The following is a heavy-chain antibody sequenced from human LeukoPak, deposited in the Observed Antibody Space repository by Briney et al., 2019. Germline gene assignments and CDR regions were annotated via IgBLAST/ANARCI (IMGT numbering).Heavy chain of an antibody. V-gene: IGHV3-20*04. J-gene: IGHJ4*02. CDR3: ARDRGRSSFDY. D-gene: IGHD1-26*01. CDR2: INWNGGST. Sequence: GGSLRLSCAASGFTFDDYGMSWVRQAPGKGLEWVSGINWNGGSTGYADSVKGRFTISRDNAKNSLYLQLTSLRAEDTALYYCARDRGRSSFDYWGQGTLVSVSS. CDR1: GFTFDDYG.